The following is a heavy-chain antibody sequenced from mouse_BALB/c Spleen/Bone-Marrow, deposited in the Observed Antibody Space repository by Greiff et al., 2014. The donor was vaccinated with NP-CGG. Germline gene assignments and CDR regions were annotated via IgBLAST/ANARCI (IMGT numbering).Heavy chain of an antibody. CDR1: GYSFTNYW. V-gene: IGHV1-54*01. CDR2: INPGSGGA. Sequence: QVQLKESGAELVRPGTLVQVSCKASGYSFTNYWVEWVKQRPGKGLEWIGVINPGSGGANYNEKFKGKATLTADKSSSTAYIQFSSLTSDDSAVYFCARELGRRAMDYWGQGTSVTVSS. D-gene: IGHD4-1*01. J-gene: IGHJ4*01. CDR3: ARELGRRAMDY.